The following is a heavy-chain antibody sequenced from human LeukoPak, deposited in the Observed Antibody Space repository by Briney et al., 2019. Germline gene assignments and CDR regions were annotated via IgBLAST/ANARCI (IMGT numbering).Heavy chain of an antibody. Sequence: PGGSLRLSCAASGFTFSDYYMSWIRQAPGKGLEWVSYISSSGSTIYYADSVKGRFTISRDNAKNSLYLQMNSLRAEDTAVYYCARFTVVVISYNYFDYWGQGTLVTVSS. V-gene: IGHV3-11*01. J-gene: IGHJ4*02. CDR3: ARFTVVVISYNYFDY. D-gene: IGHD3-22*01. CDR2: ISSSGSTI. CDR1: GFTFSDYY.